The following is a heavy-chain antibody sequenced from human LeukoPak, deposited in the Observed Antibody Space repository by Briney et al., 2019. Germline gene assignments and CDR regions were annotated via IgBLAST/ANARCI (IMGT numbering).Heavy chain of an antibody. CDR1: GGSFSGYY. V-gene: IGHV4-34*01. CDR2: INHSGST. Sequence: SETLSLTCAVYGGSFSGYYWSWIRQPPGKGLEWIGEINHSGSTNYNPSLKSRVTISVDTSKNQFSLKLSSVTAADTAVYYCARIGATVPYFDYRGQGTLVTVSS. CDR3: ARIGATVPYFDY. D-gene: IGHD4-11*01. J-gene: IGHJ4*02.